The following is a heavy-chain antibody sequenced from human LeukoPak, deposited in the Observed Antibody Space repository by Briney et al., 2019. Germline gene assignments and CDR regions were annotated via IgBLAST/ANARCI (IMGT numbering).Heavy chain of an antibody. D-gene: IGHD3-16*01. Sequence: SETLSLTCTVSGGSISSYYWSWIRQPPGKGLEWIAYIYYSGSTNYNPSLKSRVTISVDTSKNQFSLKLSSVTAADTAVYYCARLGGSDAFDIWGQGTMVTVSS. CDR3: ARLGGSDAFDI. V-gene: IGHV4-59*08. CDR1: GGSISSYY. J-gene: IGHJ3*02. CDR2: IYYSGST.